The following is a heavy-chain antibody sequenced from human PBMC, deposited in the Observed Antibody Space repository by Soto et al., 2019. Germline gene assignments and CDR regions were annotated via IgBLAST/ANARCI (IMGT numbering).Heavy chain of an antibody. Sequence: RASVPVSCKASRGTFNSYAITWVRQAPGQGLEWMGWIIPIIGTPNHAQKFKGRVTITADESTSTAYMELSSLRSEDTAVYYCARGALGRVYYFDYWGHGTLVTVSS. V-gene: IGHV1-69*13. J-gene: IGHJ4*01. CDR1: RGTFNSYA. CDR3: ARGALGRVYYFDY. D-gene: IGHD7-27*01. CDR2: IIPIIGTP.